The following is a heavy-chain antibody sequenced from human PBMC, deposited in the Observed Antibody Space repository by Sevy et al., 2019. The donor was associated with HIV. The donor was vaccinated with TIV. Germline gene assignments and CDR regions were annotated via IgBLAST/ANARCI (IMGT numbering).Heavy chain of an antibody. CDR1: GFTFSSYS. J-gene: IGHJ2*01. CDR3: ARMYYYDSSGPVPGYFDL. CDR2: ISSSSSTI. Sequence: GGSLRLSCAASGFTFSSYSMNWVRQAPGKGLEWVSYISSSSSTIYYADSVKGRITISRDKGKNSLCLQMNSLRDEDTAVYYCARMYYYDSSGPVPGYFDLWGRGTLVTVSS. V-gene: IGHV3-48*02. D-gene: IGHD3-22*01.